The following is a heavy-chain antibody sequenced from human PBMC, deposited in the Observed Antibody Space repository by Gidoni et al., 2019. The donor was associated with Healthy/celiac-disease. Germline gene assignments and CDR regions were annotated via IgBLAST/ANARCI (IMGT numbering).Heavy chain of an antibody. Sequence: EVQLVESGGGLFQPGGSLRLSCAASGFTARRTYMTWVRQAPGKGPEWVSVIYSGGSTYYANSVNGRVTISRENSKNTLYLQMNSLRAEDTAVYYCARAPEAYYYDSSGYYLDYWGQGTLVTVSS. CDR3: ARAPEAYYYDSSGYYLDY. J-gene: IGHJ4*02. CDR2: IYSGGST. V-gene: IGHV3-53*01. CDR1: GFTARRTY. D-gene: IGHD3-22*01.